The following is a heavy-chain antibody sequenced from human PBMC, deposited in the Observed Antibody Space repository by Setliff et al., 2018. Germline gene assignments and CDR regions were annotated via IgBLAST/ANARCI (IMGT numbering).Heavy chain of an antibody. CDR1: GGSFSSHY. J-gene: IGHJ4*02. Sequence: SETLSLTCAVYGGSFSSHYWSWIRQPPGKGLEWIGSIYYSGSTNYNPSLKSRVTISVDTSKNQFSLKLSSVTAADTAVYYCAREQYQLLFLTARGEFDYWGQGTLVTVSS. CDR2: IYYSGST. D-gene: IGHD2-2*01. V-gene: IGHV4-59*11. CDR3: AREQYQLLFLTARGEFDY.